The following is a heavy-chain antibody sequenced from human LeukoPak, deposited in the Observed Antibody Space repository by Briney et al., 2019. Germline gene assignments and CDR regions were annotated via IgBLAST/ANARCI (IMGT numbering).Heavy chain of an antibody. CDR3: ARVWSPPYTSSWPYYFDY. D-gene: IGHD6-13*01. J-gene: IGHJ4*02. CDR1: GFSFSSYS. Sequence: GGSLRLSCAASGFSFSSYSMNWVRQAPGKGLEWVSSISSSSSSYIYYVDSVKGRFTISRDNAKNSLYLQMNSLRAEDTAVYYCARVWSPPYTSSWPYYFDYWGQGTLVTVSS. CDR2: ISSSSSSYI. V-gene: IGHV3-21*01.